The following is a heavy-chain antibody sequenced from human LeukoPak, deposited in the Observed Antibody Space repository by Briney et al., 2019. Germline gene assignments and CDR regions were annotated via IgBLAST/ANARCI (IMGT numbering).Heavy chain of an antibody. J-gene: IGHJ4*02. CDR2: MNPNSGNT. CDR3: ARAIYDFWSGSYYFDY. CDR1: GYTFTSYD. V-gene: IGHV1-8*01. Sequence: ASVKVSCKASGYTFTSYDINWVRQATGQGLEWMGWMNPNSGNTGHAQKFQGRVTMTRNTSISTAYMELSSLRSEDTAVYYCARAIYDFWSGSYYFDYWGQGTLVTVSS. D-gene: IGHD3-3*01.